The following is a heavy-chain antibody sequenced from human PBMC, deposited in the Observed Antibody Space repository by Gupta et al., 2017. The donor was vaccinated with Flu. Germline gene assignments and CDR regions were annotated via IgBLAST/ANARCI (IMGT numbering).Heavy chain of an antibody. CDR2: LSASGGAT. CDR3: AKNRPGCTGGSCLDDAFDI. CDR1: GFTFTNHA. D-gene: IGHD2-8*02. V-gene: IGHV3-23*01. Sequence: EEHLLESGGGSVQPGGSLRLSCGDSGFTFTNHAMPWVRKAPGKGLEWVSGLSASGGATYYADSVKGRFAISRDNSKNTLYLQMSSLTAEDTAIYYCAKNRPGCTGGSCLDDAFDIWGQGTMVTVSS. J-gene: IGHJ3*02.